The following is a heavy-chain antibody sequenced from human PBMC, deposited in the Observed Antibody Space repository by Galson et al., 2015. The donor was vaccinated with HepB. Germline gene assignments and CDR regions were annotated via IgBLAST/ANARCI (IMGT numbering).Heavy chain of an antibody. CDR1: GFIVSSHY. D-gene: IGHD2/OR15-2a*01. CDR3: ARGLGTRFSNSWYFYDGMDV. Sequence: SLRLSCAASGFIVSSHYMTWVRQTPGRGLEWVSVIFGGASTYYADSVKGRFTISRDNSKNTVYLQMNSLGAGDSALYYCARGLGTRFSNSWYFYDGMDVWGQGTTVIVSS. CDR2: IFGGAST. V-gene: IGHV3-66*01. J-gene: IGHJ6*02.